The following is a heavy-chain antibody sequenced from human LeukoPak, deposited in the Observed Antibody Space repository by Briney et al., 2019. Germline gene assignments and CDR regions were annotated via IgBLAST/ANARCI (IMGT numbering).Heavy chain of an antibody. CDR2: INHSGST. J-gene: IGHJ5*02. CDR3: ARGPRPTFDP. Sequence: SETLSLACAVYGGSFSGYYWSWIRQPPGKGLEWIGEINHSGSTNYNPSLKSRVTISVDTSKNQFSLKLSSVTAADTAVYYCARGPRPTFDPWGQGTLVTVSS. CDR1: GGSFSGYY. V-gene: IGHV4-34*01.